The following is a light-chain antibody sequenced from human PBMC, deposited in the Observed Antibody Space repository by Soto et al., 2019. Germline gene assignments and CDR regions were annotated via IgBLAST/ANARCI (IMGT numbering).Light chain of an antibody. J-gene: IGKJ1*01. CDR3: QQYGSSPET. CDR1: QSVNSSY. Sequence: EIVLTQSPGTLSLSPGERATLSCRASQSVNSSYLAWYQQKPGQAPRLLIYGASSRATGIPDRFSGGGSGTDFTLTISSLEPEDFAVYYCQQYGSSPETFGQGTKVEIK. CDR2: GAS. V-gene: IGKV3-20*01.